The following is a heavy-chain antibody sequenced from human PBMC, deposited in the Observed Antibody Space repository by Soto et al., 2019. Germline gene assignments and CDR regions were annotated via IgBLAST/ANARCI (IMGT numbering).Heavy chain of an antibody. V-gene: IGHV3-53*01. Sequence: EVQLVVSGGGLIQPGGSLRLSCAASGFIVSSNYMTWVRQAPGKGLEWVSVISSGDDTYYADSMKGRFTISRDNSKNEVYLQMDNLRVEDTAVYYCARNSSPGGMDVWAKGPRSPSP. CDR3: ARNSSPGGMDV. CDR2: ISSGDDT. D-gene: IGHD6-13*01. CDR1: GFIVSSNY. J-gene: IGHJ6*02.